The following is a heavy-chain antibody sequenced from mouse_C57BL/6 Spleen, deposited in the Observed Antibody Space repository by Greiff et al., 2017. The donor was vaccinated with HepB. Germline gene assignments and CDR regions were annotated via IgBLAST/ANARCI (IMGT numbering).Heavy chain of an antibody. CDR1: GFTFSSYA. CDR3: ARFDSSGYGGYWYFDV. CDR2: ISDGGSYT. J-gene: IGHJ1*03. Sequence: EVHLVESGGGLVKPGGSLKLSCAASGFTFSSYAMSWVRQTPEKRLEWVATISDGGSYTYYPDNVKGRFTISRDNAKNNLYLQMSHLKSEDTAMYYCARFDSSGYGGYWYFDVWGTGTTVTVSS. D-gene: IGHD3-2*02. V-gene: IGHV5-4*01.